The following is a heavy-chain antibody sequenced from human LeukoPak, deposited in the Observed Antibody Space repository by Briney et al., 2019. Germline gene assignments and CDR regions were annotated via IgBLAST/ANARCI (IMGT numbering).Heavy chain of an antibody. CDR1: GYTFTGYY. Sequence: ASVKVSCKASGYTFTGYYMHWVRQAPGQGLEWMGIINPSGGSTSYAQKFQGRVTMTRDTSTSTVYMELSSLRPEDTAVYYCAREELPGTDYYYYYGMDVWGQGTTVTVSS. CDR3: AREELPGTDYYYYYGMDV. CDR2: INPSGGST. V-gene: IGHV1-46*01. J-gene: IGHJ6*02. D-gene: IGHD1-1*01.